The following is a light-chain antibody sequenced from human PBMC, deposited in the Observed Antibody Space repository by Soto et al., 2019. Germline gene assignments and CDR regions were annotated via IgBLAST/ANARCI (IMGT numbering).Light chain of an antibody. CDR1: QSITRY. CDR3: QQSYTAPYT. J-gene: IGKJ2*01. Sequence: DLQMTQSPWSLSASVGDRVTIACRASQSITRYLNWYQQKPGKVPKLLMDAASRLQSGVPSRFSGSGSGTDFTLTISSLQLEDLATYYCQQSYTAPYTFGQGTKLEIK. V-gene: IGKV1-39*01. CDR2: AAS.